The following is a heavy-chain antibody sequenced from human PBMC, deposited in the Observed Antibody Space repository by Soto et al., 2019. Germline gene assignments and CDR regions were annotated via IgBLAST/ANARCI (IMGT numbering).Heavy chain of an antibody. Sequence: VQLVESGGGLVQPGESLRLSCSASGFTFSSYAMHWVRQAPGKGLEYVSAISGSGGSTYYADSVKDRFTISRDNSKNTLYLQMNSLRAEDTAVYYCAKDQSAYYYYYGMDVWCQGTTVTVSS. CDR3: AKDQSAYYYYYGMDV. CDR1: GFTFSSYA. J-gene: IGHJ6*02. V-gene: IGHV3-64*04. CDR2: ISGSGGST.